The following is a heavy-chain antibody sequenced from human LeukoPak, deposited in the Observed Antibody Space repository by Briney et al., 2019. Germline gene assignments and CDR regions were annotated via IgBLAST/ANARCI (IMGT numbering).Heavy chain of an antibody. CDR2: IYSGGST. Sequence: GGSLRLSCAASGFTVSSNYMSWVRQAPGKGLEWVSVIYSGGSTYYADSVKGRFTISRDNSKNTLYLQMNSLRDEDTPVYYCARGVAPYYYYYMDVWGKGTTVTVSS. J-gene: IGHJ6*03. CDR3: ARGVAPYYYYYMDV. V-gene: IGHV3-53*01. D-gene: IGHD2-15*01. CDR1: GFTVSSNY.